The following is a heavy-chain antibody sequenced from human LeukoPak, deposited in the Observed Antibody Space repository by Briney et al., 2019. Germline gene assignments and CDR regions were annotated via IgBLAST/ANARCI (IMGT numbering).Heavy chain of an antibody. Sequence: PGGSLRLSCAASGFTFSSYAMHWVRQAPGKGLEWVAVISYDGSNKYYADSVKGRFTISRDNSKNTLYLQMNSLRAEDTAVYYCARGTPSSSGWLYYGMDVWGQGTTVIVSS. CDR1: GFTFSSYA. J-gene: IGHJ6*02. CDR3: ARGTPSSSGWLYYGMDV. CDR2: ISYDGSNK. D-gene: IGHD6-19*01. V-gene: IGHV3-30-3*01.